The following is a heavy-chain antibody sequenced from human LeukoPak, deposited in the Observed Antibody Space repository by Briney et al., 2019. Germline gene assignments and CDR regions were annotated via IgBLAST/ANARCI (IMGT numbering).Heavy chain of an antibody. Sequence: GGSLRLSCAASGFTFTNAWMNWARQAPGKGLEWVGRIKSKTDGGTTDYAAPVKGRFTISRDDSKNTVYLQMNSLKTEDTGVYYCTSRKYYDSSGYDYWGQGTLVTVSS. CDR3: TSRKYYDSSGYDY. CDR1: GFTFTNAW. V-gene: IGHV3-15*01. J-gene: IGHJ4*02. CDR2: IKSKTDGGTT. D-gene: IGHD3-22*01.